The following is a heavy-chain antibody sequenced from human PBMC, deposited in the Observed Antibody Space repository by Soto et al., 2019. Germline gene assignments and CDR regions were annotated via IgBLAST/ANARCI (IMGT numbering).Heavy chain of an antibody. CDR2: ISRNSGSI. CDR3: AKDIKGGAIVATGHASDI. CDR1: GFTFSSYS. Sequence: GGSLRLSCAASGFTFSSYSMNWVRQAPGKGLEWVSGISRNSGSIGYADSVKGRFTISRDNAKNSLYLQMDSLRAEDTALYYCAKDIKGGAIVATGHASDIWGQGTMVTVSS. V-gene: IGHV3-9*01. D-gene: IGHD5-12*01. J-gene: IGHJ3*02.